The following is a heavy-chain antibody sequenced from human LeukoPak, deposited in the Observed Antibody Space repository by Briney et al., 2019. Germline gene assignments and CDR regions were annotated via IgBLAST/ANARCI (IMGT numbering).Heavy chain of an antibody. J-gene: IGHJ4*02. CDR1: GFTFSDYY. D-gene: IGHD6-6*01. Sequence: GGSLRLSCAASGFTFSDYYMSWIRQAPGKGLEWVSYISSSGSTIYYADSVKGRFTISRDNAKNSLYLQMNSLRAEDTAVYYCASNIEYSSSKATYWGQGTLVTVSS. CDR3: ASNIEYSSSKATY. V-gene: IGHV3-11*01. CDR2: ISSSGSTI.